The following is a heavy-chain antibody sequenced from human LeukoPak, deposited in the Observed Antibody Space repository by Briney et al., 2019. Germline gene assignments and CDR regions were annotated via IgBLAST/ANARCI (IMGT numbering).Heavy chain of an antibody. V-gene: IGHV3-23*01. CDR1: GFTFDSYA. Sequence: GGSLRLSCAASGFTFDSYAMSWVRQAPGKGLEWVSAVSRFGGTTYYADSAKGRFTISRDNSSNTAYLQMNSLRVGDTALYYCVKHVGSRWSNNRFDPWGQGTLVTVS. CDR2: VSRFGGTT. J-gene: IGHJ5*02. CDR3: VKHVGSRWSNNRFDP. D-gene: IGHD6-13*01.